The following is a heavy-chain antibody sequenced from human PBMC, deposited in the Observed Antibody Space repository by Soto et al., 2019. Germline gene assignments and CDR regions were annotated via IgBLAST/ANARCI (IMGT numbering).Heavy chain of an antibody. CDR3: VHNSKVVVVATSAFDI. CDR2: IYWDDDN. J-gene: IGHJ3*02. V-gene: IGHV2-5*02. Sequence: GSGPTLVNPTQTLTLTCTFSGFSLSTSGVGVGWIRQPPGKALEWLALIYWDDDNRYSPSLKRRLTITKDTSKNQVVLTMTNMDPVDTATYYCVHNSKVVVVATSAFDIWGQGTMVTVSS. CDR1: GFSLSTSGVG. D-gene: IGHD2-15*01.